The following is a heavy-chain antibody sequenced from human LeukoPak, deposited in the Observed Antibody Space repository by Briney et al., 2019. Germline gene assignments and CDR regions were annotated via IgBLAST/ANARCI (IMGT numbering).Heavy chain of an antibody. J-gene: IGHJ6*03. V-gene: IGHV4-59*10. CDR2: IYTSGST. D-gene: IGHD3-10*01. Sequence: SETLSLTCAVYGGSFSGYYWSWIRQPAGKGLEWIGRIYTSGSTNYNPSLKSRVTMSVDTSKNQFSLKLSSVTAADTAVYYCARGVRGANYYYYYMDVWGKGTTVTVSS. CDR1: GGSFSGYY. CDR3: ARGVRGANYYYYYMDV.